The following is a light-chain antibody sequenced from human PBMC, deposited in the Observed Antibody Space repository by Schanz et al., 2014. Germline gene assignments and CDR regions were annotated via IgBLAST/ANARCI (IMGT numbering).Light chain of an antibody. CDR2: DVS. CDR1: SSDVGGYNY. J-gene: IGLJ3*02. CDR3: SSFEGRHNWV. Sequence: QSALTQPASVSGSPGQSITISCTGTSSDVGGYNYVSWYQQHPGKAPKLMIYDVSNRPSGVSNRFSGSKSGDMASLTVSGLQAEDEATYYCSSFEGRHNWVFGGGTKLTVL. V-gene: IGLV2-14*03.